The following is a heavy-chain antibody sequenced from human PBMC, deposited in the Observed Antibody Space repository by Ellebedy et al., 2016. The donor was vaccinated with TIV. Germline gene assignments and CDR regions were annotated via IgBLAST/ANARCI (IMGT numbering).Heavy chain of an antibody. Sequence: GGSLRLSXAASGFTFSGYGMHWVRQAPGKGLEWVAVIWYDGSKTYYGDSVKGRVTISRDDTKSTLFLQMNSLRAEDTAVYYCARDLLAHDFWSGYSDYWGQGTLVTVSS. CDR1: GFTFSGYG. J-gene: IGHJ4*02. CDR3: ARDLLAHDFWSGYSDY. V-gene: IGHV3-33*01. D-gene: IGHD3-3*01. CDR2: IWYDGSKT.